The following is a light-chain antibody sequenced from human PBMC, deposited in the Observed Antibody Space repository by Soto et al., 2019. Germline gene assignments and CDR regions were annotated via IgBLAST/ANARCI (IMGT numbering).Light chain of an antibody. CDR3: QQHTISMYT. CDR1: QSVARD. Sequence: EIVLTQSPGTLSLSPGETATLSCRASQSVARDLSWYQQKPGQAPRLLISRAFIGATGIPDRFSGSGSGTDFNLTINRLEPEDSAVYYCQQHTISMYTFGQGTKLEIK. CDR2: RAF. J-gene: IGKJ2*01. V-gene: IGKV3-20*01.